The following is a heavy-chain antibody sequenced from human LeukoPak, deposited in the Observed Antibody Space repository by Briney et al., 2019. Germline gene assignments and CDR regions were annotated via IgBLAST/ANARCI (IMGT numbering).Heavy chain of an antibody. J-gene: IGHJ2*01. CDR3: ARAVWGYDAPAWYFDL. CDR2: IGTAGDT. Sequence: PGGSLRLSCAASGFTFSSYDMHWVRQATGKGLEWVSAIGTAGDTYYPGSVKGRFTISRENAKNSLYLQMNSLRAGDTAVYYCARAVWGYDAPAWYFDLWGRGTLVTVSS. V-gene: IGHV3-13*01. CDR1: GFTFSSYD. D-gene: IGHD3-16*01.